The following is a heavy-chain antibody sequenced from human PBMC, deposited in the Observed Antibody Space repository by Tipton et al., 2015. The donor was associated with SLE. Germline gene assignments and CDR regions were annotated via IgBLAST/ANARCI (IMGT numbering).Heavy chain of an antibody. CDR1: GASMSSNY. D-gene: IGHD2-15*01. CDR3: ARGSVVADDF. Sequence: TLSLTCTVSGASMSSNYWSWIRQTPGKGLEWIGYIHYNRDTNYHPSLKSRVTISVDTSKNQLSLKLTSVAAADTAVYYCARGSVVADDFWGQGTLVTVSS. J-gene: IGHJ4*02. CDR2: IHYNRDT. V-gene: IGHV4-59*01.